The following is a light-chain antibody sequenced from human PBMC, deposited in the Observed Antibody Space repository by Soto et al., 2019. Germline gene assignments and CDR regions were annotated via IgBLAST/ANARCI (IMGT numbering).Light chain of an antibody. J-gene: IGKJ1*01. CDR2: DAS. V-gene: IGKV1-5*01. CDR3: QQYNTYSPERT. Sequence: DIQMTQSPSTLSAFVGDRVTITCRASQSIGRWLAWYQQKPGKAPKLLIYDASSLESGVPSRFSGSGSGTEVTLTISCLQPDDFATYYCQQYNTYSPERTFGQGTKVEVK. CDR1: QSIGRW.